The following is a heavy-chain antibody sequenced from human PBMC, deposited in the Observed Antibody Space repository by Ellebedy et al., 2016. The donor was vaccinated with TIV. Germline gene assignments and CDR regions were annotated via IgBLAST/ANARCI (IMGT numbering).Heavy chain of an antibody. Sequence: GESLKISCKGSGYSFTSYWIGWVRQMPGKGLEWMGIIYPGDSDTRYSPSFQGQVTISADKSISTAYLQWSSLKASDTAMYYCARLWDIVVVPAAMYDYWGQGTLVTVSS. CDR1: GYSFTSYW. V-gene: IGHV5-51*01. J-gene: IGHJ4*02. CDR3: ARLWDIVVVPAAMYDY. D-gene: IGHD2-2*01. CDR2: IYPGDSDT.